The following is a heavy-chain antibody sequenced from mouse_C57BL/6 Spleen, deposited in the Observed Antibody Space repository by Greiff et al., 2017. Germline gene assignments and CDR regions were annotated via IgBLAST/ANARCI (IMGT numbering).Heavy chain of an antibody. V-gene: IGHV1-7*01. J-gene: IGHJ2*01. D-gene: IGHD4-1*01. Sequence: LVESGAELAKPGASVKLSCKASGYTFTSYWMHWVKQRPGQGLEWIGYINPSSGYIKYNQKFKDKATLTADKSTSTAYMQLSSRTNEDSAVYYCERSGLTGTYFDYWGQGTTLTVSS. CDR1: GYTFTSYW. CDR3: ERSGLTGTYFDY. CDR2: INPSSGYI.